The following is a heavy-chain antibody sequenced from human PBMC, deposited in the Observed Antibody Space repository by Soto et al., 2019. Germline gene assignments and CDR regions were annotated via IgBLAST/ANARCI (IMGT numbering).Heavy chain of an antibody. V-gene: IGHV3-48*02. CDR2: ISSSSSTI. J-gene: IGHJ6*02. CDR3: ASEYDFGDFNYYYYGMDV. CDR1: GFTFSSYS. D-gene: IGHD4-17*01. Sequence: EVQLVESGGGLVQPGGSLRLSCAASGFTFSSYSMNWVRQAPGKGLEWVSYISSSSSTIYYADSVKGRFTISRDNAKNSLYLQMNSLRDEVTAVYYCASEYDFGDFNYYYYGMDVWGQGTTVTVSS.